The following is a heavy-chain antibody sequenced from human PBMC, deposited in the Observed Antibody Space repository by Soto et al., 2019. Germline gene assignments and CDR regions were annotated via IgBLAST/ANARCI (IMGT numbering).Heavy chain of an antibody. J-gene: IGHJ6*02. D-gene: IGHD2-2*01. CDR3: ARSQGSSTSLEIYYYYYYGMDV. CDR2: IIPISGTA. V-gene: IGHV1-69*01. CDR1: GGTFSSYA. Sequence: QVQLVQSGAEVKKPGSSVKVSCEASGGTFSSYAISWVRQAPGQGLEWIGGIIPISGTANYAQKFQGRVTITADESTSTAYMELSSLRSEETAVYYCARSQGSSTSLEIYYYYYYGMDVWGQGTTVTVSS.